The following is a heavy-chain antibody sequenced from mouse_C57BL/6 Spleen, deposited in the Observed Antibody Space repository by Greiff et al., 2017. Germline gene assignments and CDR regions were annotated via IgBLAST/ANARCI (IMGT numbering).Heavy chain of an antibody. V-gene: IGHV1-62-2*01. D-gene: IGHD1-1*01. CDR3: ARHEDVTTVVATKGTYFDY. Sequence: QVQLQQSGAELVKPGASVKLSCKASGYTFTEYTIYWVKQRSGQGLEWIGWFYRGGGSIKYNEKFKDRATLTAYISSSTVYMELSRLTSEDSAVYFCARHEDVTTVVATKGTYFDYWGQGTTLTVSS. CDR2: FYRGGGSI. J-gene: IGHJ2*01. CDR1: GYTFTEYT.